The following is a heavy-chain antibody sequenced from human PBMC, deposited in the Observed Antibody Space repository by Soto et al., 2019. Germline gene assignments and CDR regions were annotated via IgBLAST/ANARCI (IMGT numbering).Heavy chain of an antibody. CDR1: GGTFSSYA. V-gene: IGHV1-69*13. CDR3: ARDSPLYGDYCFDY. Sequence: SVKVSGKASGGTFSSYAISWVLQAPGQGLEWMGGIIPIFGTANYAQKFQGRVTITADESTSTAYMELSSLRSEDTAVYYCARDSPLYGDYCFDYWGQGTLVTVSS. CDR2: IIPIFGTA. J-gene: IGHJ4*02. D-gene: IGHD4-17*01.